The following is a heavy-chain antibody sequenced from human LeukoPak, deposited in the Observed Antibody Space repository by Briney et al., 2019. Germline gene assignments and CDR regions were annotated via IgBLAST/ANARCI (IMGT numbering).Heavy chain of an antibody. J-gene: IGHJ6*03. Sequence: PGGSLRLSCAASGFTFSSYAMSWVRQAPGKGLEWVSAISGSGGSTYYADSVKGRFTISRDNSKNTLYLQMNSLRAEDTAVYYCAKDPSTGDYYYYYMDVWGKGTTVTISS. CDR3: AKDPSTGDYYYYYMDV. V-gene: IGHV3-23*01. D-gene: IGHD2-2*01. CDR1: GFTFSSYA. CDR2: ISGSGGST.